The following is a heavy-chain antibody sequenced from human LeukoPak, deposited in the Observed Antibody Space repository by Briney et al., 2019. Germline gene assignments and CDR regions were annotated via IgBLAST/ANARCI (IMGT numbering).Heavy chain of an antibody. J-gene: IGHJ4*02. CDR2: ISYDGSNK. D-gene: IGHD3-22*01. CDR1: GFTFSSYA. V-gene: IGHV3-30-3*01. Sequence: AGGSLRLSCAASGFTFSSYAMHWVRQAPGKGLEWVAVISYDGSNKYYADSVKGRFTISRDNSKNTLYLQMNSLRAEDTAVYYCARDRYHYDSSGYPVFDYWGQGTLVTVSS. CDR3: ARDRYHYDSSGYPVFDY.